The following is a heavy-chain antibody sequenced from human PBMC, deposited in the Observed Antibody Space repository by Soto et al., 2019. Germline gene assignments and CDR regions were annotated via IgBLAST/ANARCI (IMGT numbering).Heavy chain of an antibody. V-gene: IGHV3-7*05. Sequence: EVQLVESGGGLVQPGGALRLYCAASGFTFNNYYMVWVSQAPGRGLEWVANINQDGSAKYYVDSVKGRFTISRDNAKSSLYLQINSLRAEDTATYYCGRGFGGTHWGQGSLVTVSS. J-gene: IGHJ4*02. CDR1: GFTFNNYY. CDR2: INQDGSAK. D-gene: IGHD2-15*01. CDR3: GRGFGGTH.